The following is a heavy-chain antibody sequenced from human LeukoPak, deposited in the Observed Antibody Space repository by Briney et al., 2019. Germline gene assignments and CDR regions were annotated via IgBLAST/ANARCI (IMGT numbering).Heavy chain of an antibody. CDR1: GGSFSGYY. J-gene: IGHJ4*02. CDR2: INHSGST. CDR3: ARVLRYFDWEIYFDY. D-gene: IGHD3-9*01. V-gene: IGHV4-34*01. Sequence: PSETLSLTCAVYGGSFSGYYWSWIRQPPGKGLEWIGEINHSGSTNYNPSLKSRVTISVDTSKNQFSLKLSSVTAADTAVYYCARVLRYFDWEIYFDYWGQGTLVTVSS.